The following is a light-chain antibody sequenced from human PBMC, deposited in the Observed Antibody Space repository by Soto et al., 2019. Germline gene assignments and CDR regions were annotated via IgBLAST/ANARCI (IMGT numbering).Light chain of an antibody. J-gene: IGKJ4*01. Sequence: DIHLTQSPSFLSASVGDRVTITCLASQGIASSLAWYQQKAGKAPKLLIYGASTLETGVPSRFSGSGPGTEFTLTISSLQPEDFGIYDCQQFNSYPLTFGGGTKVEIK. V-gene: IGKV1-9*01. CDR3: QQFNSYPLT. CDR1: QGIASS. CDR2: GAS.